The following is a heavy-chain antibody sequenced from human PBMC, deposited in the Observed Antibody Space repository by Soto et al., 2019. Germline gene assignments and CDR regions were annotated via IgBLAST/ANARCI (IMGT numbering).Heavy chain of an antibody. V-gene: IGHV4-39*01. CDR1: GGSITTSTYY. D-gene: IGHD1-1*01. Sequence: QLQLQGSGPGLVKPSETLSLTCDVYGGSITTSTYYWGWIRLPPGKGLECIGVINYSGSTHYSPSLKYRVTMFVDTAKNHFSLNLPSVTAADTAVYYCAVFRNDVTQLFDPWSQGTLVTVSS. CDR2: INYSGST. CDR3: AVFRNDVTQLFDP. J-gene: IGHJ5*02.